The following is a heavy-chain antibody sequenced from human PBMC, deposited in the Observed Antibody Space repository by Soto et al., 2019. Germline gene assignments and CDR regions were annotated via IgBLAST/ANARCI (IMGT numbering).Heavy chain of an antibody. J-gene: IGHJ6*02. CDR1: GGTFSSYA. D-gene: IGHD3-16*01. Sequence: SVKVSCKASGGTFSSYAISWVRQAPGQGLEWMGGIIPIFGTANYAQKFQGRVTITADESTSTAYMELSSLRSEDTAVYYCARSDMITFGGVTAYYYGMDVWGQGTTVPVSS. CDR2: IIPIFGTA. V-gene: IGHV1-69*13. CDR3: ARSDMITFGGVTAYYYGMDV.